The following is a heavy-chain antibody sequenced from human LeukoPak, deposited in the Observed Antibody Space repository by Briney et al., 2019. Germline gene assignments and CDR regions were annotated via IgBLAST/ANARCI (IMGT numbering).Heavy chain of an antibody. CDR1: GFTFSSYS. D-gene: IGHD3-16*01. V-gene: IGHV3-48*04. J-gene: IGHJ4*02. CDR3: ARVIGSYGDSAY. CDR2: ISSTSSAI. Sequence: GGSLRLSCAASGFTFSSYSMNWVRQAPGKGLEWLSYISSTSSAIYYADSVKGRFTISRDNAKNSLYLQMDSLRAEDTAIYYCARVIGSYGDSAYWGQGTLVTVSS.